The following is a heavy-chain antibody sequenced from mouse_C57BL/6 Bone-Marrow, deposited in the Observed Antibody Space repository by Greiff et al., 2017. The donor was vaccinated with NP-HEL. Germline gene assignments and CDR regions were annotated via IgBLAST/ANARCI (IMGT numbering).Heavy chain of an antibody. D-gene: IGHD2-5*01. CDR2: INPYNGGT. CDR1: GYTFTDYY. J-gene: IGHJ2*01. Sequence: EVQLQQSGPVLVKPGASVKMSCKASGYTFTDYYMNWVKQSHGKSLEWIGVINPYNGGTSYNQKFKGKATLTVDKSSSTAYMELNSLTSEDSAVYYCARKRGYSNYSYYFDYWGQGTTLTVSS. V-gene: IGHV1-19*01. CDR3: ARKRGYSNYSYYFDY.